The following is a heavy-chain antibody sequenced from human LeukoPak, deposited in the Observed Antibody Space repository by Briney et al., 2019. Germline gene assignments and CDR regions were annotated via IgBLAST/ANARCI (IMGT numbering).Heavy chain of an antibody. CDR3: ASAYGSGSYYEGMDV. CDR1: GFTFSNYW. Sequence: PGGSLRLSCAASGFTFSNYWMSWVRQAPGKGLQWVANIRQDGSEKYHVDSMKGRFTISRDNAKNSLYLQMNSLRVEDTAVYYCASAYGSGSYYEGMDVWGQGTTVTVSS. V-gene: IGHV3-7*02. CDR2: IRQDGSEK. J-gene: IGHJ6*02. D-gene: IGHD3-10*01.